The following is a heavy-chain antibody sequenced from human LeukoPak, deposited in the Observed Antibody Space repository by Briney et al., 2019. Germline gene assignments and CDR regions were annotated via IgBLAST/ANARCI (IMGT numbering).Heavy chain of an antibody. CDR2: IYHSGST. Sequence: PSETLSLTCTVSGGSISSTSYYWGWIRQPPGKGLEWIGSIYHSGSTYYNPSLKSRVTISVDTSKNQSSLKLSSVTAADTAVYYCARYPSDAFDIWGQGTMVTVSS. CDR3: ARYPSDAFDI. J-gene: IGHJ3*02. V-gene: IGHV4-39*01. CDR1: GGSISSTSYY.